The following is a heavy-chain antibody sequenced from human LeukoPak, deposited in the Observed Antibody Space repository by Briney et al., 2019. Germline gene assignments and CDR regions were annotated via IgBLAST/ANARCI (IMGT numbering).Heavy chain of an antibody. D-gene: IGHD2-2*02. CDR2: IYYSGST. Sequence: SETLSLTXTASGGSISSYYWSWIRQPPGKGLEWIGYIYYSGSTNYNPSLKSRVTISVDTSKNQFSLKLSSVTAADTAVYYCARAPGRACSSTSCYNQKLVWYYYYMDVWGKGTTVTVSS. J-gene: IGHJ6*03. CDR3: ARAPGRACSSTSCYNQKLVWYYYYMDV. CDR1: GGSISSYY. V-gene: IGHV4-59*01.